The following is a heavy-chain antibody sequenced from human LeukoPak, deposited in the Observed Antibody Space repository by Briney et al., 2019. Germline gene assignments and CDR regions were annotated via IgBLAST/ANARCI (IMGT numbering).Heavy chain of an antibody. J-gene: IGHJ4*02. CDR1: GGSIITNDYW. CDR3: ARQTGSGLFILP. V-gene: IGHV4-39*01. CDR2: IYYSGNT. Sequence: SETLSLTCVVSGGSIITNDYWWGWIRQPPGKGLEWIGSIYYSGNTYYNASLKSQVSISIDTSKNQFSLRLTSVTAADTAVYYCARQTGSGLFILPGGQGTLVTVSS. D-gene: IGHD3/OR15-3a*01.